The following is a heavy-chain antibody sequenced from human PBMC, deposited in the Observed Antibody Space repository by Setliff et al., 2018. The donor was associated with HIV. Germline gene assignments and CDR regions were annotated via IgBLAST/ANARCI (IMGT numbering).Heavy chain of an antibody. CDR1: GGSISGYY. CDR2: IYTSGST. J-gene: IGHJ4*02. V-gene: IGHV4-4*09. Sequence: PSKTLSLTCTVSGGSISGYYWSWIRQPPGKGLGWIGYIYTSGSTNYNPSLKSRVTMSVDTSKNQFSLKLSSVTAADMAVYYCARREGAGKFDYWGQGTLVTVSS. CDR3: ARREGAGKFDY.